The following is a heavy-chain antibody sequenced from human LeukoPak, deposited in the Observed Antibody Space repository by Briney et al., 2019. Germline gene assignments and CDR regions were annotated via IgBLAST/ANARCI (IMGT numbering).Heavy chain of an antibody. CDR2: IIPIFGTA. J-gene: IGHJ4*02. CDR3: ARGRGGSYVPY. CDR1: GGTFSGSA. D-gene: IGHD1-26*01. Sequence: GASVKVSCKASGGTFSGSAISWVRQAPGQGLEWMGGIIPIFGTANYAQKFQGRVTITADESTSTAYMELSSLRSEDTAVYYCARGRGGSYVPYWGQGTLVTVSS. V-gene: IGHV1-69*01.